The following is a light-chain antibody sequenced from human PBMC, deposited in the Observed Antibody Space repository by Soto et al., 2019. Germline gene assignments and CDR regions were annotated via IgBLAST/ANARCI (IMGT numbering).Light chain of an antibody. CDR3: QQYNSYPST. Sequence: DNQMTQSPSTLSASLVDRVTITCRASQSIGSWLAWYKQTPGEAPKLLIYKASSLESGVPSRFSGSGSGTEFTLTISSLQPDDFATYYCQQYNSYPSTFGQGTKLDIK. J-gene: IGKJ2*01. V-gene: IGKV1-5*03. CDR2: KAS. CDR1: QSIGSW.